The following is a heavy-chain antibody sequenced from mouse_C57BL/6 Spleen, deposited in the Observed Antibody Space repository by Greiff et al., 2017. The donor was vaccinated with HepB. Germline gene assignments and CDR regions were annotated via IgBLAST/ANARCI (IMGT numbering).Heavy chain of an antibody. V-gene: IGHV1-50*01. CDR3: ARLRDGYYFDY. Sequence: QVQLQQPGAELVKPGASVKLSCKASGYTFTSYWMQWVKQRPGQGLEWIGEIDPSDSYTNYNQKFKGKATLTVDTSSSTAYMQLSSLTSEDSAVYYCARLRDGYYFDYWGQGTTLPVSS. J-gene: IGHJ2*01. CDR2: IDPSDSYT. CDR1: GYTFTSYW. D-gene: IGHD2-3*01.